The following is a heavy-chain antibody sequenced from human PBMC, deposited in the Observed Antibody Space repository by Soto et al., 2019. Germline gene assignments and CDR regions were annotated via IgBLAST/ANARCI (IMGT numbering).Heavy chain of an antibody. Sequence: QVQLQQSGPGLVKPSQTLSLTCTVSGGSISYEYYHWTWIRQSPGKGLEWIGYIHYSGSIIYNPSFKSRVTMSVDTYKNQFSLQLSSVTAADTAVYFCAREDDGGDRDYYGLDVWGQGTTVTVSS. CDR1: GGSISYEYYH. CDR2: IHYSGSI. J-gene: IGHJ6*02. V-gene: IGHV4-30-4*08. CDR3: AREDDGGDRDYYGLDV. D-gene: IGHD2-21*02.